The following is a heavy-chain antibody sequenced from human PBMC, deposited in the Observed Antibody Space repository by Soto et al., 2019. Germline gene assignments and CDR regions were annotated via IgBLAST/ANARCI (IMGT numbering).Heavy chain of an antibody. CDR3: TSSATAKMRTLSN. V-gene: IGHV3-15*01. CDR1: GFTFNNAR. J-gene: IGHJ4*02. CDR2: IDGGKT. Sequence: GGSLRLSCAASGFTFNNARMSWVRQAPGKGLDWVGRIDGGKTDFAAPVEGRFTFSRDDSRNTLFLQIKSLKTKDTGVYYCTSSATAKMRTLSNWDQETLVAVCS. D-gene: IGHD6-25*01.